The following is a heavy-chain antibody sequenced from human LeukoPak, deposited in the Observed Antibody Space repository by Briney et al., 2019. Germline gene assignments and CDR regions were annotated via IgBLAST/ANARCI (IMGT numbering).Heavy chain of an antibody. J-gene: IGHJ3*02. CDR3: ARSGSYSIGAFYI. Sequence: GRSLRLSCAASGFTFSSYGMHWVRQAPGKGLEWVAVISYDGSNKYYADSVKGRFTISRDNSKNTLYLQMNSLRAEDTAVYYCARSGSYSIGAFYIWGQGTMVTVSS. CDR2: ISYDGSNK. V-gene: IGHV3-30*03. D-gene: IGHD1-26*01. CDR1: GFTFSSYG.